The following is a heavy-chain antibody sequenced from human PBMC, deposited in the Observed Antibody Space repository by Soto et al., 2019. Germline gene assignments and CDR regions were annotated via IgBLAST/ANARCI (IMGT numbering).Heavy chain of an antibody. J-gene: IGHJ4*02. CDR1: RGSISREGNS. CDR2: IYYSGTT. V-gene: IGHV4-31*03. CDR3: AGASID. Sequence: PSQTPSLTCTVPRGSISREGNSYTWIRQNKGKGLEWIGYIYYSGTTYYNPSLKSRVTISVDTSKNQFSLKLSSVTAADTAVYCGAGASIDWSQGILIT.